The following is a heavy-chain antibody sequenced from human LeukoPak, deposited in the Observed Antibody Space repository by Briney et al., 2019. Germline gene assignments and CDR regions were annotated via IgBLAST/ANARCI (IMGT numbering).Heavy chain of an antibody. CDR1: GGSISSYY. Sequence: PSETLSLTCTVSGGSISSYYWSWIRQPPGKGLEWIGYIYYSGSTNYNPSLKSRVTISVDTSKNQFSLKLSSVTAADTAVYYCARAVAKGSGWYVPPFDYWGQGTLVTVSS. CDR2: IYYSGST. V-gene: IGHV4-59*01. D-gene: IGHD6-19*01. J-gene: IGHJ4*02. CDR3: ARAVAKGSGWYVPPFDY.